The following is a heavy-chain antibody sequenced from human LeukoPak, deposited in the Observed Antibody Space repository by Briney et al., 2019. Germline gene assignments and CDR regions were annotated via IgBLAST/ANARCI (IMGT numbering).Heavy chain of an antibody. CDR1: GGSFSGYY. CDR3: ARGPSNYYGSGSYNRFDY. D-gene: IGHD3-10*01. V-gene: IGHV4-34*01. J-gene: IGHJ4*02. CDR2: INHSGST. Sequence: TSETLSLTCAVYGGSFSGYYWSWIRQPPGKGLEWIGEINHSGSTNYNPSLKSRVTISVDTSKNQFSLKLSSVTAADTAVYYCARGPSNYYGSGSYNRFDYWGQGTLVTVSS.